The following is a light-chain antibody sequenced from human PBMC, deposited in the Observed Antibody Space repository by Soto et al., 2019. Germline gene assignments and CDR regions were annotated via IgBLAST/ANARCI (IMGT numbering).Light chain of an antibody. J-gene: IGKJ1*01. V-gene: IGKV1-5*03. CDR1: QTISSW. CDR2: KAS. Sequence: DIQMTQSPSTLSGSVGDRVTITCRASQTISSWLAWYQQKPGKAPKLLIYKASTLESGFPYRFSGSGSGTEFALTISSLQPDDFATYYCQHYNSYSEAFGQGTKVDIK. CDR3: QHYNSYSEA.